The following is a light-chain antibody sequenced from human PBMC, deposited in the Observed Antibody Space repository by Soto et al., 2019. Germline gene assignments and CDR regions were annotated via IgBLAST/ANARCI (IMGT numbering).Light chain of an antibody. CDR3: QKYNSAPKT. V-gene: IGKV1-27*01. CDR1: QDISNY. J-gene: IGKJ2*01. Sequence: DIRMTQSPSSLSASVGDRVTITCRASQDISNYLAWYQQKPGEVPKLLIYAASTLQKGVQSRFSGGGSGTLFTLTISRLQPDDVATYYCQKYNSAPKTFGRGTRLEIK. CDR2: AAS.